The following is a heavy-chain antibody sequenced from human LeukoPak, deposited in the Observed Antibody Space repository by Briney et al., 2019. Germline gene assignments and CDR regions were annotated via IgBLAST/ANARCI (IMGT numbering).Heavy chain of an antibody. Sequence: SQTLSLTCAISGDSVSSNSAAWNWIRQSPSRGLEWLGRTYYRSKWYNDYAVSVKSRITINPDTSKNQFSLKLSSVTAADTAVYYCARENTGYYIGHNWFDPWGQGTLVTVSS. CDR2: TYYRSKWYN. D-gene: IGHD3-9*01. CDR3: ARENTGYYIGHNWFDP. J-gene: IGHJ5*02. CDR1: GDSVSSNSAA. V-gene: IGHV6-1*01.